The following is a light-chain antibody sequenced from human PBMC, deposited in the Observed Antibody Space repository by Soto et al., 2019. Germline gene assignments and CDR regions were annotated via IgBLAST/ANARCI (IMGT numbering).Light chain of an antibody. J-gene: IGLJ2*01. Sequence: QSALTQPASVSGSPGQSITISCPGTSSDVGGYSYVSWYQQHPGKAPKLMIYEVSNRPSGVSNRFSGSKSGNTASLTISGLQPEDEADYYCSSDTSSSTLVFGGGTKVTVL. CDR3: SSDTSSSTLV. V-gene: IGLV2-14*01. CDR1: SSDVGGYSY. CDR2: EVS.